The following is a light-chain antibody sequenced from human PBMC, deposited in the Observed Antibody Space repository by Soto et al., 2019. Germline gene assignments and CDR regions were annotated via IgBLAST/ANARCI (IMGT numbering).Light chain of an antibody. J-gene: IGLJ1*01. CDR2: TTN. CDR1: SSNIGTSS. Sequence: QSVLTQPHSASGTPGQRVTISCSGSSSNIGTSSVHWFQQLPGTAPKLLISTTNQRPSGVPERFSGSKSGTSASLAISGLQSEDEADYYSAAWNDSLNGHVFGTVTKVTVL. CDR3: AAWNDSLNGHV. V-gene: IGLV1-44*01.